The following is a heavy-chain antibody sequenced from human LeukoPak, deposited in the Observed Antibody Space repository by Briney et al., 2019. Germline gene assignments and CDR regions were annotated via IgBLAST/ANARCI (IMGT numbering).Heavy chain of an antibody. Sequence: PSETLSLTCAVYGGSFSGYYWSWIRQPPGKGLEWIGEVNHSGGTNYNPSLKGRVTISVDTSKNQFSLNLNSVTAADTAVYYCARSRQIFGVAENWFDPWGQGTLVTVSS. CDR3: ARSRQIFGVAENWFDP. V-gene: IGHV4-34*01. D-gene: IGHD3-3*01. CDR1: GGSFSGYY. J-gene: IGHJ5*02. CDR2: VNHSGGT.